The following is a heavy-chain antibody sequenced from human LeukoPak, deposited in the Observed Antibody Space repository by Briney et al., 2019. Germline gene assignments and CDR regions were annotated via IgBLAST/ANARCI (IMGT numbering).Heavy chain of an antibody. CDR2: ISYDGSNK. D-gene: IGHD1-7*01. J-gene: IGHJ3*02. V-gene: IGHV3-30*03. CDR1: GFTFSSYG. Sequence: GGSLRLSCAASGFTFSSYGMHWVRQAPGKGLEWVAVISYDGSNKYYADSVKGRFTISRDNSKNTLYLQMNSLRAEDTAVYYCARAVGTGTISGAFDIWGQGTMVTVSS. CDR3: ARAVGTGTISGAFDI.